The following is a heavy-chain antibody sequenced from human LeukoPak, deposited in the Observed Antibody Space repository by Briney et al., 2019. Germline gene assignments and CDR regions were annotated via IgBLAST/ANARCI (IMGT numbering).Heavy chain of an antibody. V-gene: IGHV4-59*12. CDR2: IYYSGST. CDR1: GGSISSYY. J-gene: IGHJ4*02. CDR3: ARGARGYNYYFDY. Sequence: SETLSLTCTVSGGSISSYYWSWIRQPPGKGLEWIGYIYYSGSTNYNPSLKSRVTMSVDTSKNQFSLKLSSVTAADTAVYYCARGARGYNYYFDYWGQGTLVTVSS. D-gene: IGHD5-24*01.